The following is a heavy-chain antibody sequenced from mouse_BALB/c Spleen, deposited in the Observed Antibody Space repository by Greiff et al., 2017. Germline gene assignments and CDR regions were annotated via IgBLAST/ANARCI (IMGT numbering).Heavy chain of an antibody. D-gene: IGHD3-2*02. V-gene: IGHV2-9*02. Sequence: QVQLQESGPGLVAPSQSLSITCTVSGFSLASYGVHWVRQPPGKGLEWLGVIWAGGSTNYNSALMSRLSISKDNSKSQVFLKMNSLQTDDTAMYYCARDQDGGAMDYWGQGTSVTVSS. CDR1: GFSLASYG. CDR3: ARDQDGGAMDY. CDR2: IWAGGST. J-gene: IGHJ4*01.